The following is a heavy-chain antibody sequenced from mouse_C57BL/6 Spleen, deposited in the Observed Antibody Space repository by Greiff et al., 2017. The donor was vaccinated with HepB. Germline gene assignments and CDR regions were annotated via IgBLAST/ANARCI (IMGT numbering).Heavy chain of an antibody. CDR1: GFSLTSYA. CDR2: IWTGGGT. J-gene: IGHJ4*01. V-gene: IGHV2-9-1*01. Sequence: VKVEESGPGLVAPSQSLSITCTVSGFSLTSYAISWVRQPPGKGLEWLGVIWTGGGTNYNSALKSRLSISKDNSKSQVFLKMNSLQTDDTARYYCAREHYYGSLYAMDYWGQGTSVTVSS. CDR3: AREHYYGSLYAMDY. D-gene: IGHD1-1*01.